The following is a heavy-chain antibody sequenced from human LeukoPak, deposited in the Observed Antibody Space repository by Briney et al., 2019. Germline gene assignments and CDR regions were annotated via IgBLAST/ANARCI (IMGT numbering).Heavy chain of an antibody. D-gene: IGHD3-10*01. CDR1: GFTFSSYS. V-gene: IGHV3-21*01. CDR2: ISSSSSYI. J-gene: IGHJ4*02. Sequence: PGGSLRLSCAASGFTFSSYSMNWVRQAPGKGLEWVSSISSSSSYIYYADSVKGRFTISRDNAKNSLCLQMNSLRAEDTAVYYCARAGGPMVRGVITVNYWGQGTLVTVSS. CDR3: ARAGGPMVRGVITVNY.